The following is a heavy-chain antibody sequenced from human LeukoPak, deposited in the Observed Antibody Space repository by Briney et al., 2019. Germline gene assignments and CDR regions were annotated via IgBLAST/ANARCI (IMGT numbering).Heavy chain of an antibody. CDR3: ARHPAGSSGFN. CDR1: GGSFSGYY. Sequence: SETLSLTCAVYGGSFSGYYWSWIRQPPGKGLEWIGEINHSGSTNYNPSLKSRVTISVDTSKNQFSLKLSSVTAADTAVYYCARHPAGSSGFNWGQGTLVTVSS. V-gene: IGHV4-34*01. J-gene: IGHJ4*02. D-gene: IGHD6-19*01. CDR2: INHSGST.